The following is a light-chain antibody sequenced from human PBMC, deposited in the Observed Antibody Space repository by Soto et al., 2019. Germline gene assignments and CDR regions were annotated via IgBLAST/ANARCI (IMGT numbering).Light chain of an antibody. Sequence: DIQMTQSPSTLSSSVVDRVTITCLASKNINTWVAWYQQKPGKAPKLLIYKASTLKSGVPSRFSGSGSGTEFTLTISSLQPDDFATYYCQNYNSYSEEFGQGTKVDIK. CDR1: KNINTW. J-gene: IGKJ1*01. CDR2: KAS. CDR3: QNYNSYSEE. V-gene: IGKV1-5*03.